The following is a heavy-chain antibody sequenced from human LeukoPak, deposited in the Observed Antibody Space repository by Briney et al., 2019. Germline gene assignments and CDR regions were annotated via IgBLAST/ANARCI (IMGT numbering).Heavy chain of an antibody. CDR3: AKDPYNTAVANTNGWFDP. Sequence: GGSLRLSCAASGFTFSSYAMSWVRRAPGKGLEWVSSISGSGGNTYYAQSVEGRFTISRDNSENTLYLQMDTLRADDTALYFCAKDPYNTAVANTNGWFDPWGQGTLVTVSS. CDR2: ISGSGGNT. CDR1: GFTFSSYA. D-gene: IGHD6-19*01. V-gene: IGHV3-23*01. J-gene: IGHJ5*02.